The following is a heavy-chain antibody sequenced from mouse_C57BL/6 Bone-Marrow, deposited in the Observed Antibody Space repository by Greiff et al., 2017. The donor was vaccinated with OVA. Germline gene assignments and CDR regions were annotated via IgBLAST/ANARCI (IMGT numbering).Heavy chain of an antibody. CDR2: ISNLAYSI. D-gene: IGHD2-1*01. J-gene: IGHJ4*01. Sequence: EVKLMESGGGLVQPGGSLKLSCAASGFTFSDYGMAWVRQAPRKGPEWVAFISNLAYSIYYADTVTGRFTISRENAKNTLYLEMSSLRSEDTAMYYCARHGGYGNVFYAMDYWGQGTSVTVSS. V-gene: IGHV5-15*01. CDR1: GFTFSDYG. CDR3: ARHGGYGNVFYAMDY.